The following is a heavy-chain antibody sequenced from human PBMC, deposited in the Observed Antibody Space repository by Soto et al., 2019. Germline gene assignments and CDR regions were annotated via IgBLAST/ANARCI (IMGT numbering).Heavy chain of an antibody. J-gene: IGHJ4*02. D-gene: IGHD5-12*01. CDR2: MNGRGSDT. Sequence: EVQLLESGGGLVQPGGSLRLSCAASGFTFSSYAMTWVRQAPGKGLEWVSSMNGRGSDTYYADSVKGRFTVSRDNSKNTPFLQMDSLRAEDTAVYHCAKLVGETSATILDYWGQGTLITVSS. CDR1: GFTFSSYA. V-gene: IGHV3-23*01. CDR3: AKLVGETSATILDY.